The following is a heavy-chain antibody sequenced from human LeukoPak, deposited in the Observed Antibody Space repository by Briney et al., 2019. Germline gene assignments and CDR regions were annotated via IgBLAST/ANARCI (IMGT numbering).Heavy chain of an antibody. J-gene: IGHJ4*02. V-gene: IGHV4-30-4*01. D-gene: IGHD3-22*01. CDR2: IYYSGST. CDR1: GGSISSGDYY. Sequence: SETLSLTCTVSGGSISSGDYYWSWIRQPPGKGLEWIVYIYYSGSTYYNPSLKSRVTISVDTSKNQFSLKLSSVTAADTAVYYCARDAPGPDDSSGYPLYYFDYWGQGTLVTVSS. CDR3: ARDAPGPDDSSGYPLYYFDY.